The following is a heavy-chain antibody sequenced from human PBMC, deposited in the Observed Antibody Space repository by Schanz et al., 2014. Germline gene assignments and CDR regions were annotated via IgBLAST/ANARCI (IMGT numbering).Heavy chain of an antibody. CDR3: VKPIKFRGGYTFEG. Sequence: EVQLVESGGALVQPGGSLRLSCSVSGFTFSSYTMHWVLQAPGKGLEYVSAISSDVNSTYYADSVKNRFTISRDNSKNTLYLHISSLRLDDTAVYYCVKPIKFRGGYTFEGWGQGTLVTVSS. CDR1: GFTFSSYT. J-gene: IGHJ4*02. CDR2: ISSDVNST. V-gene: IGHV3-64D*06. D-gene: IGHD6-25*01.